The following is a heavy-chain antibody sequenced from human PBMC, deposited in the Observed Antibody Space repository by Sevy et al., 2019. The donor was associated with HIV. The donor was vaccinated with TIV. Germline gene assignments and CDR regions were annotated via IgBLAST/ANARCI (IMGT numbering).Heavy chain of an antibody. V-gene: IGHV3-9*01. CDR2: ISWNSGSI. Sequence: QAGGSLRLSCAASGFTFDDYAMHWVRQAPGKGLEWVSGISWNSGSIGYADSVKGRFTISRDDAKNSLYLQMNSLRAEDTALYYCAKAPLAAAGNLYSNWFHPWGQGTLVTVSS. J-gene: IGHJ5*02. CDR3: AKAPLAAAGNLYSNWFHP. D-gene: IGHD6-13*01. CDR1: GFTFDDYA.